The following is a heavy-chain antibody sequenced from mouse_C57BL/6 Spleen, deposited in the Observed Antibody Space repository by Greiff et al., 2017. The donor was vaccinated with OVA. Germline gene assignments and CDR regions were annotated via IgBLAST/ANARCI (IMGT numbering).Heavy chain of an antibody. J-gene: IGHJ1*03. Sequence: EVKLMESGGGLVQPGGSLKLSCAASGFTFSDYGMAWVRQAPRKGPEWVAFISNLAYSIYYADTVTGRFTISRENAKNTLYLEMSSLRSEDTAMYYCARQPLTGRYFDVWGTGTTVTVSS. CDR3: ARQPLTGRYFDV. V-gene: IGHV5-15*01. CDR1: GFTFSDYG. D-gene: IGHD4-1*01. CDR2: ISNLAYSI.